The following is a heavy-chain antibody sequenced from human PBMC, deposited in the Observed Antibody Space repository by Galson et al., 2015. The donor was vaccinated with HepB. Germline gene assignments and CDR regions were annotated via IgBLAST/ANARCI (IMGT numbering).Heavy chain of an antibody. Sequence: SLRLSCAASGFTFSKAWMSWVRQAPGKGLEWVGRIISKADGGTADYVAPVKGRFTVSRDDSKDMLYLQMNSLKTEDTAVYYCATGLRFSNDAFDIWGRGTMVTVSS. CDR3: ATGLRFSNDAFDI. CDR1: GFTFSKAW. J-gene: IGHJ3*02. D-gene: IGHD3-3*01. CDR2: IISKADGGTA. V-gene: IGHV3-15*01.